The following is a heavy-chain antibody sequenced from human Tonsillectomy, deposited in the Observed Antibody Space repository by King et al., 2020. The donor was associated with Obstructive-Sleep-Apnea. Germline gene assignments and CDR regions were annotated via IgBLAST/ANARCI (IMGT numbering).Heavy chain of an antibody. V-gene: IGHV3-21*01. CDR2: ISSSSSYI. CDR1: GFTFSSYS. Sequence: QLVQSGGGLVKPGGSLRLSCAASGFTFSSYSMNWVRQAPGKGLEWVSSISSSSSYIYYADSVKGRFTISRDNAKNSLYLQMNSLRAEDTAVYYWSRDRSSGGYGMDVWGQGTTVTVSS. D-gene: IGHD6-19*01. J-gene: IGHJ6*02. CDR3: SRDRSSGGYGMDV.